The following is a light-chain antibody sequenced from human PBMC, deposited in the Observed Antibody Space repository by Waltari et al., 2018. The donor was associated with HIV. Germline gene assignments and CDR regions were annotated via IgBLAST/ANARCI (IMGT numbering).Light chain of an antibody. J-gene: IGLJ3*02. Sequence: QVVLTQSPFASASLGASVKLTCTLSSGHRSYAIAWHQQQSEKGPRYLMKVNGDGSHIKGDGIPDRFSGSSSGAERYLTISSLQFEDEAKYYRQTWGTGIQVFGGGTKLTVL. CDR3: QTWGTGIQV. V-gene: IGLV4-69*02. CDR1: SGHRSYA. CDR2: VNGDGSH.